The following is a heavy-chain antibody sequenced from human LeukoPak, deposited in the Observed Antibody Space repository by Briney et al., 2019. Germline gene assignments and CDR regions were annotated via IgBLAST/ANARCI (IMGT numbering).Heavy chain of an antibody. CDR3: AKGERNLPGNDAFDI. Sequence: GGSLRLSCAASGFTFSSYAMSWVRQAPGEGLEWVSAISGSGGSTYYADSVKGRFTISRDNSKNTLYLQMNSLRAEDTAVYYCAKGERNLPGNDAFDIWGQGTMVTVSS. CDR2: ISGSGGST. V-gene: IGHV3-23*01. J-gene: IGHJ3*02. CDR1: GFTFSSYA. D-gene: IGHD1-1*01.